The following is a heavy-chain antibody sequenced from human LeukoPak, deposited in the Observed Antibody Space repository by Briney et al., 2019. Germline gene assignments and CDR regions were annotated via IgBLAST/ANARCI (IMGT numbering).Heavy chain of an antibody. CDR3: ARDSGGAFDI. V-gene: IGHV3-21*01. Sequence: PGRSLRLSCAASGITFSSYSMNWVRQAPGKGLEWVSSISSSSSYIYYADSVKGRFTISRDNAKNSLYLQMNSLRAEDTAVYYCARDSGGAFDIWGQGTMVTVSS. J-gene: IGHJ3*02. CDR1: GITFSSYS. CDR2: ISSSSSYI. D-gene: IGHD1-26*01.